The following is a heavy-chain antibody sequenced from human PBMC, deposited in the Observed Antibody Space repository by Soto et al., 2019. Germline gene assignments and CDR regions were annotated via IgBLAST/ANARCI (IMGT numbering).Heavy chain of an antibody. Sequence: EVQLVESGGGLVKPGGSLRLSCAASGFSFSSYSMNWVRQAPGKGLEWVSSISSSSSYIYYADSVKGRFTISRDNAKNSLYLQMNSLRAEDAAVYYCATEEWLAWGQGTMVTVSS. CDR1: GFSFSSYS. CDR3: ATEEWLA. D-gene: IGHD6-19*01. CDR2: ISSSSSYI. J-gene: IGHJ5*02. V-gene: IGHV3-21*01.